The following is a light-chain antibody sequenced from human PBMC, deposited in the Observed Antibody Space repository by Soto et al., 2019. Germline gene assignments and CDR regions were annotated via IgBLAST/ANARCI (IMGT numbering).Light chain of an antibody. V-gene: IGLV2-23*01. CDR3: SSYAGRSSSPYV. Sequence: QSVLAQPASLSGSPGQSITISCTGSSSDIGSYNLVSWYQQYPGKAPKLIIYEGSERPSGISNRFSGSKSGNTASLTISGIQAEDEADYYCSSYAGRSSSPYVFGTGTKVTVL. J-gene: IGLJ1*01. CDR2: EGS. CDR1: SSDIGSYNL.